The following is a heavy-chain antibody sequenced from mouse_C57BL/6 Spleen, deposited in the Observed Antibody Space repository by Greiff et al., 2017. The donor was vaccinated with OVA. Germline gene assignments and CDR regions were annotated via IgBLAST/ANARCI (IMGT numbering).Heavy chain of an antibody. CDR1: GFTFSDYG. CDR2: ISSGSSTI. CDR3: ASLYDYSSDYFDY. V-gene: IGHV5-17*01. Sequence: VQLKESGGGLVKPGGSLKLSCAASGFTFSDYGMHWVRQAPEKGLEWVAYISSGSSTIYYADTVKGRFTISRDNAKNTLFLQMTSLRSEDTAMYYCASLYDYSSDYFDYWGQGTTLTVSS. J-gene: IGHJ2*01. D-gene: IGHD2-4*01.